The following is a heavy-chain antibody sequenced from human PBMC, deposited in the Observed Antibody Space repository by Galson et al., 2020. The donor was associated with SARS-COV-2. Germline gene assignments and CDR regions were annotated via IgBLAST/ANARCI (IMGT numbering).Heavy chain of an antibody. CDR2: IFYRGGT. D-gene: IGHD3-9*01. Sequence: SETLSLTCNVPGDSVTSGDYYWSWVRQHPGKGLEWIGYIFYRGGTYYNPSLRGRGTISVDTSKNQFSLKLTSVTAADTAIYYCAVGPAELTLVRWFDPWGQGILVTVSS. CDR3: AVGPAELTLVRWFDP. V-gene: IGHV4-31*03. J-gene: IGHJ5*02. CDR1: GDSVTSGDYY.